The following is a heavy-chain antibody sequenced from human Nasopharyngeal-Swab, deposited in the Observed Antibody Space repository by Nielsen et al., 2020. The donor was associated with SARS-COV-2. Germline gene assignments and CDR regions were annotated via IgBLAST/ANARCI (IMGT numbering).Heavy chain of an antibody. Sequence: WIRQPPGKGLEWIGRIYTSGSTKYNPSLKSRVTISVDTSKNQFSLKLSSATAADTAVYYCARVSPYYYMDVWGKGTTVTVSS. J-gene: IGHJ6*03. CDR3: ARVSPYYYMDV. CDR2: IYTSGST. V-gene: IGHV4-61*02.